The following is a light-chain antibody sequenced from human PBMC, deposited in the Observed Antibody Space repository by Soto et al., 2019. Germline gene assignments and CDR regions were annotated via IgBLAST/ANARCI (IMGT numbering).Light chain of an antibody. Sequence: EIALTQSPGTLSLSPGERATLSCRASQSVSSSYLAWYQQKPGQAPRLLIYGASSRATGIPDRFSGSGSGTDFTRTISRLEPDDFAVYYCQQYGSSPSTFGGGNKLELQ. J-gene: IGKJ4*01. CDR3: QQYGSSPST. CDR2: GAS. V-gene: IGKV3-20*01. CDR1: QSVSSSY.